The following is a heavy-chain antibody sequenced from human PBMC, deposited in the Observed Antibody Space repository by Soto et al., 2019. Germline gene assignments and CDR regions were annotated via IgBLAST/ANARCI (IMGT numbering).Heavy chain of an antibody. V-gene: IGHV4-34*01. Sequence: PSETLSLTCAVLGGSFSVYYWSWIRQPPGKGLEWIGEINHSGSTNYNPSLKSRVTISVDTSKNQFSLKLSSVTAADTAVYYCARGVGTTLGYYYYYYLDVWGKGTTVTVSS. CDR1: GGSFSVYY. CDR2: INHSGST. J-gene: IGHJ6*03. CDR3: ARGVGTTLGYYYYYYLDV. D-gene: IGHD4-17*01.